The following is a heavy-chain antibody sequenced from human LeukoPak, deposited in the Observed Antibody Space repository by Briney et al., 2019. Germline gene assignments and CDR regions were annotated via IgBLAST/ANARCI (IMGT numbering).Heavy chain of an antibody. D-gene: IGHD6-13*01. CDR2: ISSSGSTI. V-gene: IGHV3-11*01. Sequence: GGSLRLSCAASGFTFSDYYMSWIRQAPGKGLEWISYISSSGSTIYYADSVKGRFTISRDNAKNSLYLQMNSLRAEDTAVYYCASPGYSSSWYGNWFDPWGQGTLVTVSS. J-gene: IGHJ5*02. CDR3: ASPGYSSSWYGNWFDP. CDR1: GFTFSDYY.